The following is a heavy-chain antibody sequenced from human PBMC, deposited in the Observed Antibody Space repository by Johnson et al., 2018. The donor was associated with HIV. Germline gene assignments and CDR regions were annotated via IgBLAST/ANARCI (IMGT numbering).Heavy chain of an antibody. J-gene: IGHJ3*02. D-gene: IGHD3-22*01. CDR3: ARGGYYYDSYDAFDI. CDR2: ISSNGGST. CDR1: GFIFSSYA. V-gene: IGHV3-64*01. Sequence: VQLVESGGGVVQPGRSLRLSCAVSGFIFSSYAMHWVRQAPGKGLEYISTISSNGGSTYYANSVKGRFTISRDNSKNTLYLQMGSLRAEDMAVYYCARGGYYYDSYDAFDIWGQGTMVTVSS.